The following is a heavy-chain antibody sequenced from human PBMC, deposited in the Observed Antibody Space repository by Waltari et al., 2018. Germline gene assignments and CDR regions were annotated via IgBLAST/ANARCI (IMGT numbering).Heavy chain of an antibody. Sequence: QVQLQESGPGLVKPSQTLSLTCTVSGGSISSGGYYWSWIRQHPGKGLEWSGDIYYSGRTYDNPSLKRRVTISVDTSKNQFSLKLSSVTAADTAVYYCARVVNRGGSGFDYWGQGTLVTVAS. CDR1: GGSISSGGYY. CDR2: IYYSGRT. J-gene: IGHJ4*02. D-gene: IGHD3-10*01. V-gene: IGHV4-31*03. CDR3: ARVVNRGGSGFDY.